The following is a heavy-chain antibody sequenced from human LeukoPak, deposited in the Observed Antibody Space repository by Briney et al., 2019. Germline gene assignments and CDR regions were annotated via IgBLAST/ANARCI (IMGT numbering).Heavy chain of an antibody. CDR1: GYTFTGYY. D-gene: IGHD6-13*01. CDR3: ARENSSRTLFGY. J-gene: IGHJ4*02. V-gene: IGHV1-2*02. Sequence: ASVKVSCKASGYTFTGYYIHWVRQAPGQGLEWMGWINPNSGGTNYAQKFQGRVTMTRDTSISTAYMELSRLRSDDTAVYYCARENSSRTLFGYWGQGTLVTVSS. CDR2: INPNSGGT.